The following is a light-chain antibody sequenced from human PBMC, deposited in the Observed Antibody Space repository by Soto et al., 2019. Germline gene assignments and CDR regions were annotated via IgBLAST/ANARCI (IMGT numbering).Light chain of an antibody. CDR2: KAS. J-gene: IGKJ5*01. Sequence: DIQLTQSPSPLSASVGDRVTITCRASQSISTWLAWNQQKPGKAAKLLIYKASSLEGGVPSRFSSSGSRTQLNINVTILQDDHVAMYCCQPYSTSALPFGEGT. CDR1: QSISTW. V-gene: IGKV1-5*03. CDR3: QPYSTSALP.